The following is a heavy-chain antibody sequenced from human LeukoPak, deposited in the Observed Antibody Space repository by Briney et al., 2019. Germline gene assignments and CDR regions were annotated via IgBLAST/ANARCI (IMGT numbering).Heavy chain of an antibody. J-gene: IGHJ4*02. CDR3: ARGGIAAAESLGSIDY. CDR2: INHGGST. CDR1: GGSFSGYY. V-gene: IGHV4-34*01. Sequence: SETLSLTCAVYGGSFSGYYWSWIRQPPGKGLEWIGEINHGGSTNYNPSLKSRVTISVDTSKNQFSLKLSSVTAADTAVYYCARGGIAAAESLGSIDYWGQGTLVTVSS. D-gene: IGHD6-13*01.